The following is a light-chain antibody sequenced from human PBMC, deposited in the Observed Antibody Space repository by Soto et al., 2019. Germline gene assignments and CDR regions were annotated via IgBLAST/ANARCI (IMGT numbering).Light chain of an antibody. V-gene: IGKV4-1*01. CDR2: WTS. Sequence: DIVMTQSPDSLPVSLGERATINCKSSQSLLGNSNNKNSLAWYQQKPGQPPQLLIYWTSSRESGVPDRFSGGGSGTDFTLTISSLQAEDVAVYYCQQYYDTPYTFGQGTKLEIK. CDR1: QSLLGNSNNKNS. J-gene: IGKJ2*01. CDR3: QQYYDTPYT.